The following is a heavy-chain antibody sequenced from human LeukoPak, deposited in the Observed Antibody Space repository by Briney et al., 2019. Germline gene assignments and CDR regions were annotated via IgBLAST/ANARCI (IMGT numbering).Heavy chain of an antibody. V-gene: IGHV4-4*07. CDR2: IYSSGTT. J-gene: IGHJ6*03. Sequence: PSETLSLTCTVSGASMSNSFWSWIRQPAGKGLEWIGRIYSSGTTNYNPSLKSRVTISVDTSKNQFSLKLSSVTAADTAVYYCARHAYYYDSSGYEHHYYYYMDVWGKGTTVTVSS. D-gene: IGHD3-22*01. CDR3: ARHAYYYDSSGYEHHYYYYMDV. CDR1: GASMSNSF.